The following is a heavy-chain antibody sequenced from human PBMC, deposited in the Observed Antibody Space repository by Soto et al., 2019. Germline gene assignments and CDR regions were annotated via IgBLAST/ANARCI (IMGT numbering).Heavy chain of an antibody. D-gene: IGHD2-2*01. J-gene: IGHJ6*02. CDR2: FDPEDGET. Sequence: ASVKVSCKVSGYTLTELSMHWVRQAPGKGLEWMGGFDPEDGETIYAQKFQGRVTMTEDTSTDTAYMELSSLRSEDTAVYYCARGLVPAASPRYYYYYYGMDVWGQGTTVTVSS. CDR1: GYTLTELS. CDR3: ARGLVPAASPRYYYYYYGMDV. V-gene: IGHV1-24*01.